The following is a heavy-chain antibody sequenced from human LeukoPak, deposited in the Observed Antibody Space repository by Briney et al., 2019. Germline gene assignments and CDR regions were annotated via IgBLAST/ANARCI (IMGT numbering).Heavy chain of an antibody. CDR2: INPSGGST. J-gene: IGHJ5*02. D-gene: IGHD3-10*01. V-gene: IGHV1-46*01. Sequence: ASVKVSCKASGYTFTSYYMHWVRQAPGQGLEWMGIINPSGGSTSYAQKFQGRVAMTRDTSTSTVYMELSSLRSEDTAVYYCARGGPGGYYGSGSYPEYNWFDPWGQGTLVTVSS. CDR1: GYTFTSYY. CDR3: ARGGPGGYYGSGSYPEYNWFDP.